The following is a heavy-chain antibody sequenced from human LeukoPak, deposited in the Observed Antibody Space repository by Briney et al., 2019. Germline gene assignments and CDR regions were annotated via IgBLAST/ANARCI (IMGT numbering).Heavy chain of an antibody. D-gene: IGHD3-22*01. CDR3: AREGSTYYYDSSGYGPYFDY. CDR1: GIILSSYW. V-gene: IGHV3-7*01. J-gene: IGHJ4*02. Sequence: GGSLRLSCAASGIILSSYWMSWVRQAPGKGLEWVANIKQDGSEKWYVDSVKGRFTISRDNSKNTLYLQMNSLRAEDTAVYYCAREGSTYYYDSSGYGPYFDYWGQGTLVTVSS. CDR2: IKQDGSEK.